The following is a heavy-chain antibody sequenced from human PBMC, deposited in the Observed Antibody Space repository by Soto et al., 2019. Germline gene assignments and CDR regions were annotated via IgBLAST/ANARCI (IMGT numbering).Heavy chain of an antibody. J-gene: IGHJ4*02. V-gene: IGHV3-30*03. CDR2: ISYGGGNE. CDR3: VGHFEY. D-gene: IGHD3-16*01. Sequence: QVQLVDSGGGVVQPGRSLRLSCSASGFTFTSYGFHWVRQAPGKGLEWVAIISYGGGNEHYADSVKGRFTISRDNSKTTVYLEMNSMRAEDTAVYYCVGHFEYWGQGTLVTVSS. CDR1: GFTFTSYG.